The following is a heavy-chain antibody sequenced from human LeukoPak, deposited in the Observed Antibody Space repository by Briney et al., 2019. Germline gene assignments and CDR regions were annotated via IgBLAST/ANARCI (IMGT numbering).Heavy chain of an antibody. CDR1: GYTFTGYY. J-gene: IGHJ3*02. D-gene: IGHD3-10*01. CDR3: ARGEPYGSGINMGAFDI. Sequence: ASVKVSCKASGYTFTGYYMHWVRQAPGQGLEWMGRINPNSGGTNYAQKFQGRVTMTRDTSISTAYMELSRLRSDDTAVYYCARGEPYGSGINMGAFDIWGQGTMVTVSS. CDR2: INPNSGGT. V-gene: IGHV1-2*06.